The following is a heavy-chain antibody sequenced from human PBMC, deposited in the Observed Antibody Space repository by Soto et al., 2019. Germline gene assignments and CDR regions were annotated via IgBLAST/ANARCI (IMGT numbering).Heavy chain of an antibody. CDR3: AKGNGDTATYGLVV. J-gene: IGHJ6*02. Sequence: TLSLTCTVSGVSISDTSYYWSWIRQPPGKGLKWIGEINLSESTNYNPSLKSRVTISVDTSKNQFSLNLSSVTAADTAVYYCAKGNGDTATYGLVVWCQGTT. CDR2: INLSEST. V-gene: IGHV4-39*07. CDR1: GVSISDTSYY. D-gene: IGHD5-18*01.